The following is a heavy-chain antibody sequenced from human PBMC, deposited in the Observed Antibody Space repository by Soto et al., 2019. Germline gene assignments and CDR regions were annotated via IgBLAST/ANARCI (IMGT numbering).Heavy chain of an antibody. CDR2: ISTTSTYT. CDR1: GFTFSRYD. V-gene: IGHV3-21*01. J-gene: IGHJ3*02. D-gene: IGHD2-2*01. CDR3: ARDDGLSSTNVKAFDI. Sequence: GGSLRLSCAASGFTFSRYDMNCVRQAPGKGLEWVSSISTTSTYTHYADSLKGRFTISRDSAKKFLYLQMDSLRAEDTAVYYCARDDGLSSTNVKAFDIWGQGTKVTVSS.